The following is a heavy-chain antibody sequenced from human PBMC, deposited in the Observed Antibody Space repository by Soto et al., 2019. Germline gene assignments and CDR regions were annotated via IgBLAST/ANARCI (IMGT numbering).Heavy chain of an antibody. CDR1: GFNFAKFA. CDR3: AKNQGVELVPLATVDWFDP. Sequence: SLRLSCAASGFNFAKFAMNWVRQAPGQGLEWVSAISGGGSTTYYADSVKGRFTISRDNSRNTVHLQIDSLRAEDTAVYHCAKNQGVELVPLATVDWFDPWGQGSVVTVSS. V-gene: IGHV3-23*01. J-gene: IGHJ5*02. CDR2: ISGGGSTT. D-gene: IGHD1-26*01.